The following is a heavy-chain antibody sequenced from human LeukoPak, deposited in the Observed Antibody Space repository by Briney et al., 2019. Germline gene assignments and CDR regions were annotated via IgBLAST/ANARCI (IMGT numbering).Heavy chain of an antibody. Sequence: SETLSLTCTVSGGSISSGGYYWSWIRQHPGKGLEWIGYIYYSGSTNYNPSLKSRVTISVDTSKNQFSLKLSSVTAADTAVYYCAREDSSHFDYWGQGTLVTVSS. V-gene: IGHV4-61*08. CDR1: GGSISSGGYY. CDR2: IYYSGST. J-gene: IGHJ4*02. CDR3: AREDSSHFDY. D-gene: IGHD3-22*01.